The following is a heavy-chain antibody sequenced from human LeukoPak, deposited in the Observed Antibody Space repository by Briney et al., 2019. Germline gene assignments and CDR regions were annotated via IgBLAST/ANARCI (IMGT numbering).Heavy chain of an antibody. CDR2: IYYSGST. CDR1: GRSISSGDYY. CDR3: ARGPADYYYYGMDV. Sequence: PSETLSLTCTVSGRSISSGDYYWSWIRQPPGKGLEWIGYIYYSGSTYYNPSLKSRVTISVDTSKNQFSLKLSSVTAADTAVYYCARGPADYYYYGMDVWGKGTTVTVSS. V-gene: IGHV4-30-4*01. J-gene: IGHJ6*04.